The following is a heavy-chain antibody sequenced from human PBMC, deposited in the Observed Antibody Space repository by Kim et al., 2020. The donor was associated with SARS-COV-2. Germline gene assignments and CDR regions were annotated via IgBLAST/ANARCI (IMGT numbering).Heavy chain of an antibody. CDR3: AGFSPGKGAFDI. CDR1: GGTFSSYA. J-gene: IGHJ3*02. V-gene: IGHV1-69*13. Sequence: SVKVSCKASGGTFSSYAISWVRQAPGQGLEWMGGIIPIFGTANYAQKFQGRVTITADESTSTAYMELSSLRSEDTAVYYCAGFSPGKGAFDIWGQGTMVTVSS. CDR2: IIPIFGTA.